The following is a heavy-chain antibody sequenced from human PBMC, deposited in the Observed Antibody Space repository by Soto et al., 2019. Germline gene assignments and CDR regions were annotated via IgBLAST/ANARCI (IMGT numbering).Heavy chain of an antibody. J-gene: IGHJ5*02. CDR2: ISSSSSYI. Sequence: PGGSLRLSCAASGFTFSSYSMNWVRQAPGKGLEWVSSISSSSSYIYYADSVKGRFTISRDNAKNSLYLQMNSLRAEDTAVYYCARNVETVNGWSDWFDPWGQGTLVTVSS. V-gene: IGHV3-21*01. D-gene: IGHD5-18*01. CDR3: ARNVETVNGWSDWFDP. CDR1: GFTFSSYS.